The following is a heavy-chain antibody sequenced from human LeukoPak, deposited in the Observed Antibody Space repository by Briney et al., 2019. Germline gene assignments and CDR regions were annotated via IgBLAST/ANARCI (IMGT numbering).Heavy chain of an antibody. CDR3: ARIYYGSGSSYYYMDV. D-gene: IGHD3-10*01. Sequence: GESLKISCKGSGFTFTSYWIGWVRQMPGKGLEWMGIIYPGDSDTRYSPSFQGQVTISADKSISTAYLQWSSLKASDTAMYYCARIYYGSGSSYYYMDVWGKGTTVTVSS. V-gene: IGHV5-51*01. CDR1: GFTFTSYW. CDR2: IYPGDSDT. J-gene: IGHJ6*03.